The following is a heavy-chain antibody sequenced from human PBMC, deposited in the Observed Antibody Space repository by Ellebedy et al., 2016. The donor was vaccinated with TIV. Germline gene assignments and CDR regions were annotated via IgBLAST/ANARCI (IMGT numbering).Heavy chain of an antibody. V-gene: IGHV2-70*17. J-gene: IGHJ4*01. Sequence: SGPTLVKPTQTLTLTCTFSGFSLSTSGVCVNWIRQPPGKALEWLARIDWDDDKFYNTSLRTRLTISKDSSKNQVVLTMTNMDPVDTATYYCAGGRSSGWAFDYWGQGTLVTVSS. CDR1: GFSLSTSGVC. CDR3: AGGRSSGWAFDY. CDR2: IDWDDDK. D-gene: IGHD6-19*01.